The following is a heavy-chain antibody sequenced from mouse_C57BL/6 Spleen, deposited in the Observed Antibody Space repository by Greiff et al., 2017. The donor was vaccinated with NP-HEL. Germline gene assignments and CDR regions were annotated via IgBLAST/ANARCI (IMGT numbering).Heavy chain of an antibody. CDR2: IYPGDGDT. J-gene: IGHJ3*01. V-gene: IGHV1-82*01. Sequence: VQLQQSGPELVKPGASVKISCKASGYAFSSSWMNWVKQRPGKGLEWIGRIYPGDGDTNYNGKFKGKATLTADKSSSTAYMQLSSLTSEDSAVYFCAREGANYDPEAYWGQGTLVTVSA. CDR1: GYAFSSSW. CDR3: AREGANYDPEAY. D-gene: IGHD2-4*01.